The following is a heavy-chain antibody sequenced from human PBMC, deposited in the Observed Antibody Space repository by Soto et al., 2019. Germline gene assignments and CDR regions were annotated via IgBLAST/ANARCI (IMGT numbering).Heavy chain of an antibody. CDR3: ARGYCSGGTCYSFEY. CDR2: IYYSGST. J-gene: IGHJ4*02. Sequence: SETLSLTCTVSGGSISRSSYYWGWIRQSPGKGLEWIGSIYYSGSTYYNPSLMSRVTISVDTSKNQFSLKLTSVTAADTAVYYCARGYCSGGTCYSFEYWGQGTQVTSPQ. D-gene: IGHD2-15*01. V-gene: IGHV4-39*01. CDR1: GGSISRSSYY.